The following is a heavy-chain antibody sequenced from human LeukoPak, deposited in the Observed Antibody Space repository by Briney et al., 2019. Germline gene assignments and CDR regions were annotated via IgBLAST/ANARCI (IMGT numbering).Heavy chain of an antibody. V-gene: IGHV1-18*01. CDR2: ISTNDGGT. J-gene: IGHJ4*02. CDR3: ARDTNYEIDY. CDR1: GYTSSSYG. Sequence: GASVKVSCKSSGYTSSSYGISWMRQAPGQGPEWMGWISTNDGGTQYSQKFQERVALTRDTSTNTVHMELWTLRSDDTAVYYCARDTNYEIDYWGQGTLVIVSS. D-gene: IGHD4/OR15-4a*01.